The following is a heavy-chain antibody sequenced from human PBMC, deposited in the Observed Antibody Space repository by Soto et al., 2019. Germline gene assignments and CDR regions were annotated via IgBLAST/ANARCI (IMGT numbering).Heavy chain of an antibody. J-gene: IGHJ4*02. D-gene: IGHD2-8*01. CDR3: ARDARGDEAPMVY. V-gene: IGHV1-2*04. CDR2: INPNSGGT. CDR1: GYTFTGYY. Sequence: ASVKVSCKASGYTFTGYYMHWVGQAPGQGLEWMGWINPNSGGTNYAQKFQGWVTMTRDTSISTAYMELSRLRSDDTAVYYCARDARGDEAPMVYSGQGTLVTVAS.